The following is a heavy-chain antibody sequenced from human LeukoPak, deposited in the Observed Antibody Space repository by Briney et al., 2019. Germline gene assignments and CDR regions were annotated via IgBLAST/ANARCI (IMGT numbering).Heavy chain of an antibody. V-gene: IGHV3-48*03. D-gene: IGHD5-12*01. CDR1: GFTFNIYE. CDR3: AKEDIAGNGFPFDS. CDR2: ISSSGRSI. Sequence: GGSLILSCAASGFTFNIYEMNWVRQAPGKGPEWISYISSSGRSIYYADSVKGRFTISRDNAKNSVYLQMNSLRVEDTAIYYCAKEDIAGNGFPFDSWGQGTMVPVSS. J-gene: IGHJ4*02.